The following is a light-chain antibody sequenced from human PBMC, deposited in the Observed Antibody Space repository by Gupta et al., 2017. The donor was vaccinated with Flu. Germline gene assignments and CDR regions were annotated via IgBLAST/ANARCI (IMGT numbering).Light chain of an antibody. CDR1: QCLLHRNGYNY. V-gene: IGKV2-28*01. Sequence: TVITQSPPSLPVTPGEPASISCRSSQCLLHRNGYNYLDWYLQKPGQSPQLLIYLGSNRASGVPDRFSGSGSGTDFTLKISRVEAEDVGVYYCMQALQTPFTFGPGTKVDIK. J-gene: IGKJ3*01. CDR3: MQALQTPFT. CDR2: LGS.